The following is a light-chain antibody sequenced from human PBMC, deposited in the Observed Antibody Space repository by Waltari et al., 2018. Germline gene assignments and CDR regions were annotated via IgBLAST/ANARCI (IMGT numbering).Light chain of an antibody. CDR3: CSYAGCYTYV. CDR2: DVT. J-gene: IGLJ1*01. Sequence: QSALTQPPSVSGSPGQSVTISCTGTSSDVGGLNYVSWFQQHPGEAPILIIYDVTKRPSGVPGRFAGSKSSNTASLTISGLQAEDDSDYYCCSYAGCYTYVFGTGTKVTVL. CDR1: SSDVGGLNY. V-gene: IGLV2-11*01.